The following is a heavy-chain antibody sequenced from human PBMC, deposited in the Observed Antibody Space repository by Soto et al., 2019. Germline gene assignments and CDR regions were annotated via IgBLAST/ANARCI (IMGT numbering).Heavy chain of an antibody. J-gene: IGHJ3*01. CDR1: GFTLSMSA. Sequence: PGGSLRLSCASSGFTLSMSAVXRVRQAPGKGLEWVSYISDSGDRTYYADSVKGRFTISRDRSKNTVSLQMDSLRAEDTAVYYCAKDRGIIVKAGDAFDVWGQGTKVTVSS. D-gene: IGHD3-16*02. CDR2: ISDSGDRT. CDR3: AKDRGIIVKAGDAFDV. V-gene: IGHV3-23*01.